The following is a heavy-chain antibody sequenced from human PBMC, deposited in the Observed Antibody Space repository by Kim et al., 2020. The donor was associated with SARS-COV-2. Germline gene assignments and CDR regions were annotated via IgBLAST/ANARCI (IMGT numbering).Heavy chain of an antibody. Sequence: GGSLRLSCAASGFTFSSYGMHWVRQAPGKGLEWVAVISYDGSNKYYADSVKGRFTISRDNSKNTLYLQMNSLRAEDTAVYYCAKAGDCSGGSCYFDPWCQGTLVTVSS. CDR3: AKAGDCSGGSCYFDP. V-gene: IGHV3-30*18. J-gene: IGHJ5*02. CDR2: ISYDGSNK. D-gene: IGHD2-15*01. CDR1: GFTFSSYG.